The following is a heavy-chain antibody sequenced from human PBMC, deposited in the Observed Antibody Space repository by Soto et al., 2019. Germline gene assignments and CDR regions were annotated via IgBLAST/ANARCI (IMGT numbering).Heavy chain of an antibody. CDR1: GYTFTSYG. D-gene: IGHD2-2*01. V-gene: IGHV1-18*04. CDR3: ARDSAPYCSSTSCYLSWFDP. J-gene: IGHJ5*02. CDR2: ISAYNGNT. Sequence: QVQLVQSGAEVKKPGASVKVSCKASGYTFTSYGISWVRQAPGQGLEWMGWISAYNGNTNYAQKLQGRVTMTTDTSTSTAYMELRSLRSDDTAVYYCARDSAPYCSSTSCYLSWFDPWGQGTLVTVSS.